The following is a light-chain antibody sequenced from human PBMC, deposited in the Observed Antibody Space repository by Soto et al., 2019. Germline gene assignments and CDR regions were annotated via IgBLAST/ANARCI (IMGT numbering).Light chain of an antibody. Sequence: QSALTQPASVSGSPGQSITISCTGSSSDIGGYKYVSWYQHHPGKAPQLIIFAVIKRSSGVYTRFSGSKSVNTPYLTIFGLQAEDEADYYCFSYTSSTMYVFGTGTKLTVL. J-gene: IGLJ1*01. CDR1: SSDIGGYKY. V-gene: IGLV2-14*03. CDR2: AVI. CDR3: FSYTSSTMYV.